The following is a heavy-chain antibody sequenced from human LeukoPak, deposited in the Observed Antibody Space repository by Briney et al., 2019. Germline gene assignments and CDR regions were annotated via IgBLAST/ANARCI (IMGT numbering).Heavy chain of an antibody. J-gene: IGHJ4*02. V-gene: IGHV1-2*02. CDR2: INPNSGGT. Sequence: ASVKVSCKASGYTFTGYYMHWVRQAPGQGLEGMGWINPNSGGTNYAQKFQGRVTMTRDTSISTAYMELSRLRSDDTAVYYCARAHHSSSWYDTFDYWGQGTLVTVSS. CDR1: GYTFTGYY. D-gene: IGHD6-13*01. CDR3: ARAHHSSSWYDTFDY.